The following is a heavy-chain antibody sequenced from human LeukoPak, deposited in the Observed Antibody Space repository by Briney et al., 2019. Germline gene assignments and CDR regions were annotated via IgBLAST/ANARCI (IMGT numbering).Heavy chain of an antibody. CDR1: GGSISSSSYY. CDR2: IYYSGNT. D-gene: IGHD3-10*01. J-gene: IGHJ3*01. Sequence: SETLSLTCTVSGGSISSSSYYWGWIRQPPGKGLEWIGSIYYSGNTYYNPSLKSRVTITVDTSKSQFSLKLNSVTAADTAVYYCGDLWLGHLSAINLWGQGTLVTVSS. CDR3: GDLWLGHLSAINL. V-gene: IGHV4-39*01.